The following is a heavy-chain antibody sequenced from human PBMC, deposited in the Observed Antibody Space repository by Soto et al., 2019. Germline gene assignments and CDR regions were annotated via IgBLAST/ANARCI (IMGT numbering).Heavy chain of an antibody. V-gene: IGHV3-30*18. D-gene: IGHD6-19*01. Sequence: QVQLVESGGGVVQPGRSLRLSCAASGFTFSSYGMHWVRQAPGKGLEWVAVISYDGSNKYYADSVKGRFTISRDNSKNTLYLQMNSLRAEDTAVYYCAKGAVAXPIKSMPIQTYYFDYWGQGTLVTVSS. CDR1: GFTFSSYG. CDR2: ISYDGSNK. CDR3: AKGAVAXPIKSMPIQTYYFDY. J-gene: IGHJ4*02.